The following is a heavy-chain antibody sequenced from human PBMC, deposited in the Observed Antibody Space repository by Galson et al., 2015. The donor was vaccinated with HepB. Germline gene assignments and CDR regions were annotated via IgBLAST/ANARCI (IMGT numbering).Heavy chain of an antibody. D-gene: IGHD3-3*01. CDR1: GFTFSSYW. CDR2: IKQDGSEK. J-gene: IGHJ6*03. V-gene: IGHV3-7*01. Sequence: SLRLSCAASGFTFSSYWMSWVRQAPGKGLEWVANIKQDGSEKYYVDSVKGRFTISRDNAKNSLYLQMNSLRAEDTAVYYCARDYNDFWSGYYYYYYYMDVWGKGTTVTVSS. CDR3: ARDYNDFWSGYYYYYYYMDV.